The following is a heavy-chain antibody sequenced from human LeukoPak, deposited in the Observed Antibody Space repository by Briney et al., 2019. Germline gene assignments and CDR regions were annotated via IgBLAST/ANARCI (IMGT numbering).Heavy chain of an antibody. J-gene: IGHJ5*02. CDR3: ASNSYNSANWFDP. CDR2: TYSGGST. Sequence: GGSLRLSCAASGFTVSGHYMTWVRQAPGKGLEWVSVTYSGGSTSYADSVKGRFTISSDNSKNTLYLQMNSLRVEDTAVYYCASNSYNSANWFDPWGQGTLVTVSS. D-gene: IGHD5-24*01. V-gene: IGHV3-53*01. CDR1: GFTVSGHY.